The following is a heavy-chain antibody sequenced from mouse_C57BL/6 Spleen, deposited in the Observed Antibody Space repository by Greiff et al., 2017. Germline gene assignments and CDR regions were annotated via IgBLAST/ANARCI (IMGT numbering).Heavy chain of an antibody. CDR2: ISSGGSYT. Sequence: EVMLVESGGDLVKPGGSLKLSCAASGFTFSSYGMSWVRQTPDKRLEWVATISSGGSYTYYPDRVKGRFTISRDNAKNTLYMQLSSLNSEDTARYYCERQAYDHGGFADWGNRTLVTVAA. V-gene: IGHV5-6*02. CDR1: GFTFSSYG. J-gene: IGHJ3*01. D-gene: IGHD2-3*01. CDR3: ERQAYDHGGFAD.